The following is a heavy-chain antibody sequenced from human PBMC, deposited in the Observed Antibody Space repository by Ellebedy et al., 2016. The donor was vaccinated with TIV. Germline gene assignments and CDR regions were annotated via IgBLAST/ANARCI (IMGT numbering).Heavy chain of an antibody. V-gene: IGHV1-69*05. Sequence: SVKVSXKASGGTFSSYGISWVRQAPGQGLEWMGGIIPIFGTANYAQKLQGRVTMTTDTSTSTAYMELRSLRSDDTAVYYCARDYDYVWGSYRYTEYYWGQGTLVTVSS. CDR3: ARDYDYVWGSYRYTEYY. J-gene: IGHJ4*02. CDR1: GGTFSSYG. D-gene: IGHD3-16*02. CDR2: IIPIFGTA.